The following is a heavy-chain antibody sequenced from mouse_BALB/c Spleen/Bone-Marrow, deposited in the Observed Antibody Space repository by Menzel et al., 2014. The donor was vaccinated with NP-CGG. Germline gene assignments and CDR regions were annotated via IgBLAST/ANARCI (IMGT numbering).Heavy chain of an antibody. CDR2: LSSGGTYT. V-gene: IGHV5-6*01. J-gene: IGHJ2*01. D-gene: IGHD1-2*01. CDR3: ARRRGYGDGED. CDR1: GFPFSNSG. Sequence: EVHLVESGGDLVKPGGSLTLSCAASGFPFSNSGLSWVRQIPAQRLEWVATLSSGGTYTFYPDSVKGRFTISRDNTKNTLTLQMTSRKSEDTAMYYWARRRGYGDGEDWGQGTTLTVAS.